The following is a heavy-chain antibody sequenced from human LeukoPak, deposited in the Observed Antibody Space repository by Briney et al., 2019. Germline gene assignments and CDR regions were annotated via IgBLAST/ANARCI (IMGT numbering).Heavy chain of an antibody. V-gene: IGHV1-18*01. D-gene: IGHD2-2*01. CDR3: ARGGYCSSTSCYAGIYYYFYMEV. J-gene: IGHJ6*03. CDR2: ISAYNGNT. Sequence: GASLKLSCKASGYTFTSYGISWVRQAPGQGLKRMGWISAYNGNTNYAQKLQGRVTMTTDTSTSTAYMELRSLRADDTAVYYCARGGYCSSTSCYAGIYYYFYMEVGGKGTTVTISS. CDR1: GYTFTSYG.